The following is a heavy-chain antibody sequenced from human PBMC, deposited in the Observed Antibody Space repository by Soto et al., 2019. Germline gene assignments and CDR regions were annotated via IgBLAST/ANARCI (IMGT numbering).Heavy chain of an antibody. CDR3: ARGDSTDCSNGVCSFFYNHDMDV. D-gene: IGHD2-8*01. Sequence: ASVKVACKASGYSFTDYHIHWVRQAPGQGLEWLGRINPKSGGTSTAQKFQGWVTMTTDTSISTASMELTRLTSDDTAIYYCARGDSTDCSNGVCSFFYNHDMDVWGQGTTVTVSS. J-gene: IGHJ6*02. V-gene: IGHV1-2*04. CDR1: GYSFTDYH. CDR2: INPKSGGT.